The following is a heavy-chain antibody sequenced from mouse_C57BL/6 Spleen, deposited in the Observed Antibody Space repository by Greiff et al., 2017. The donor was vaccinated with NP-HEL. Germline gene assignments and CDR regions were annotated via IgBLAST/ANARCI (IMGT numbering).Heavy chain of an antibody. CDR3: AREDGYYVDWYFDV. CDR2: IHPNSGST. D-gene: IGHD2-3*01. CDR1: GYTFTSYW. Sequence: VQLQQPGAELVKPGASVKLSCKASGYTFTSYWMHWVKQRPGQGLEWIGMIHPNSGSTNYNEKFKSKTTLTVDKSSSTAYMQLSSLTSEDSAVYYCAREDGYYVDWYFDVWGTGTTVTVSS. V-gene: IGHV1-64*01. J-gene: IGHJ1*03.